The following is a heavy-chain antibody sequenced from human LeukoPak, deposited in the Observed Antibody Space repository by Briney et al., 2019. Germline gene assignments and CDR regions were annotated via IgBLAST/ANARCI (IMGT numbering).Heavy chain of an antibody. Sequence: GGSLRLSCAGSGFRFDDYAMHWVRQAPGKGLEWVSGISGSGGSTYYADSVKGRFTISRDNSKNTLYLQMNSLRAEDTAVYYCAKEEGAMALSYFDYWGQGTLVTVSS. D-gene: IGHD1-26*01. CDR2: ISGSGGST. CDR3: AKEEGAMALSYFDY. CDR1: GFRFDDYA. J-gene: IGHJ4*02. V-gene: IGHV3-23*01.